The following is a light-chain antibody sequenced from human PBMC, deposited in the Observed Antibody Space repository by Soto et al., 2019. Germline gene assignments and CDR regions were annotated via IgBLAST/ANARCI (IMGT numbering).Light chain of an antibody. V-gene: IGKV3-20*01. Sequence: EMGMTQSAATLSVYPGERATLSCRASQSVSSNLAWYQQKPGQAPRLLIYDASNRATGIPARFSGSGSGTDFTLTISRLEPEDFAVYFCQRYGSSPPVTFGQGTKVDI. CDR2: DAS. CDR3: QRYGSSPPVT. J-gene: IGKJ1*01. CDR1: QSVSSN.